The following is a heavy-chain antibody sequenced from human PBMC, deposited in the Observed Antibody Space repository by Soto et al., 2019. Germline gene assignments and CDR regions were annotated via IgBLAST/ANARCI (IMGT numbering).Heavy chain of an antibody. CDR2: MYYSGST. D-gene: IGHD3-3*01. V-gene: IGHV4-39*01. J-gene: IGHJ6*03. Sequence: QLQLQESGPGLVKPSETLSLSCTVSGDSISTSSSYYWGWIRQPPGKGLEWIANMYYSGSTYYNPSLKSRVTISLETSKNQFSLELSSVTAADTAVYYCARIKIVGILTYYMDVWGKGTTVTVSS. CDR3: ARIKIVGILTYYMDV. CDR1: GDSISTSSSYY.